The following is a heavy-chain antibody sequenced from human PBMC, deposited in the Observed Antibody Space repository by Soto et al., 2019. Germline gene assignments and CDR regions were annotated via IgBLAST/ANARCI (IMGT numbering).Heavy chain of an antibody. CDR2: INHSGST. J-gene: IGHJ4*02. D-gene: IGHD5-12*01. Sequence: PLETLSLTCAVYGGSFSGYYWSWIRQPPGKGLEWIGEINHSGSTNYNPSLKSRVTISVDTSKNQFSLKLSSVTAADTAVYYCARSRLKWLRSPYFDYWGQGTLVTVSS. CDR1: GGSFSGYY. CDR3: ARSRLKWLRSPYFDY. V-gene: IGHV4-34*01.